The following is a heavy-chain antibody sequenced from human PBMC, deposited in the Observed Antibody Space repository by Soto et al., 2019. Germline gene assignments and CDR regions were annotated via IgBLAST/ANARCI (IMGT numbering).Heavy chain of an antibody. Sequence: GGSLRLSCAASGFTFSSYAMSWVRQAPGKGLEWVSAISGSGGSTYYADSVKGRFTISRDNSKNTLYLQMNSLRAEDTAVYYCAKWPMITFGGVIPPDYWGQGTLVTVSS. V-gene: IGHV3-23*01. CDR1: GFTFSSYA. D-gene: IGHD3-16*02. CDR2: ISGSGGST. CDR3: AKWPMITFGGVIPPDY. J-gene: IGHJ4*02.